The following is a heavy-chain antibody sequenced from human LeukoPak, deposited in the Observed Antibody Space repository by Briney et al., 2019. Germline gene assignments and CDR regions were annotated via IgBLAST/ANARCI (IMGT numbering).Heavy chain of an antibody. J-gene: IGHJ5*02. Sequence: GESLKISCKASGYSFTRSWIGWVRQMPGKGLEWMGIIYPGDSAGDSDTRYSPSFRGQVTISADKSISTAYLQWSSLKASDTAMYYCARLGYYGLGNKPFDPWGQGTLVTVSS. CDR1: GYSFTRSW. CDR3: ARLGYYGLGNKPFDP. V-gene: IGHV5-51*01. D-gene: IGHD3-10*01. CDR2: IYPGDSAGDSDT.